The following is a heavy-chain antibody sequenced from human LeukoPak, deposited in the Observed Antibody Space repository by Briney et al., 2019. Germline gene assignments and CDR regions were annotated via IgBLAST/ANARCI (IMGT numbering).Heavy chain of an antibody. D-gene: IGHD4-17*01. Sequence: ASVKVSCKVSGYTLTELSMHWVRQAPGKGLEWMGGFDPEDGETIYAQKSQGRVTMTEDTSTDTAYMELSSLRSEDTAVYYCATRDYGDYSQSTYYYYYGMDVWGQGTTVTVSS. CDR3: ATRDYGDYSQSTYYYYYGMDV. V-gene: IGHV1-24*01. CDR2: FDPEDGET. J-gene: IGHJ6*02. CDR1: GYTLTELS.